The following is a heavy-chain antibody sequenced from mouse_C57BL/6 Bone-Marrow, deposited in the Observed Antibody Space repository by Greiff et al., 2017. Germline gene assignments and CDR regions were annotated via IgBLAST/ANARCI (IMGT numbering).Heavy chain of an antibody. D-gene: IGHD2-3*01. CDR1: GYAFSSSW. Sequence: QVQLQQSGPELVKPGASVKISCKASGYAFSSSWMNWVKQRPGKGLEWIGRIYPGDGDTNYNGKFKGKATLTADKSSSTAYMQLSSLTSEDSAVYYCATLYDSYFDVWGTGTTVTVSS. CDR2: IYPGDGDT. CDR3: ATLYDSYFDV. V-gene: IGHV1-82*01. J-gene: IGHJ1*03.